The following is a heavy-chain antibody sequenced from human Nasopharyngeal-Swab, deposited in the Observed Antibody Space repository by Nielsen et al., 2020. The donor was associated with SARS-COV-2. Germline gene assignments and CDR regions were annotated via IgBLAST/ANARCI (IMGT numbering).Heavy chain of an antibody. V-gene: IGHV5-51*01. J-gene: IGHJ6*02. CDR2: IYPGDSDT. CDR3: ARQLERTYYYYGMDV. Sequence: ERQMPREGLGWRGIIYPGDSDTRYSPSFQGQVTISADMSISTAYLQWSSLKASDTAMYYCARQLERTYYYYGMDVWGQGTTVTVSS. D-gene: IGHD1-1*01.